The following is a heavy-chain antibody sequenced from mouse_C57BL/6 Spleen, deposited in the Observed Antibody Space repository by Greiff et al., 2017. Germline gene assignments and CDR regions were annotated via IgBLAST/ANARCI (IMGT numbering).Heavy chain of an antibody. CDR2: IDPNSGGT. CDR3: ARNHGVTTGYAMDY. D-gene: IGHD2-2*01. Sequence: QVQLQQPGAELVKPGASVKLSCKASGYTFTSYWMHWVKQRPGRGLEWSGRIDPNSGGTKYNEKFKSKATLTVDKPSSTAYMQLSSLTSEDSAVYYCARNHGVTTGYAMDYWGQGTSVTVSS. V-gene: IGHV1-72*01. CDR1: GYTFTSYW. J-gene: IGHJ4*01.